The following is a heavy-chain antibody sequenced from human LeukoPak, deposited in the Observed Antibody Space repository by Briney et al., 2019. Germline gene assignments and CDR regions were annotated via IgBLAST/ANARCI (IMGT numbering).Heavy chain of an antibody. D-gene: IGHD5-24*01. CDR2: INPSGGST. CDR1: GYTFTSYY. CDR3: ARDLTATDYFDY. J-gene: IGHJ4*02. Sequence: ASVNVSCTASGYTFTSYYMHWVRQAPGQGLEWMGIINPSGGSTSYAQKFQGRVTMTRDTSTSTVYMELSSLRSEDTAVYYCARDLTATDYFDYWGQGTLVTVSS. V-gene: IGHV1-46*01.